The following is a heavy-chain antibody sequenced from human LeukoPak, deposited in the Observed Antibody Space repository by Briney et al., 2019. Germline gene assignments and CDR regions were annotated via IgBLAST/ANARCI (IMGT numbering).Heavy chain of an antibody. CDR3: ARGGGPGIAVARSFDY. D-gene: IGHD6-19*01. Sequence: SETLSLTCTVSGGSISSSNWWSWVRQPPGKGLEWIGEIYHSGSTNYNPSLKSRVTISVDKSKNQFSLKLSSVTAADTAVYYCARGGGPGIAVARSFDYWGQGTLVTVSS. V-gene: IGHV4-4*02. J-gene: IGHJ4*02. CDR2: IYHSGST. CDR1: GGSISSSNW.